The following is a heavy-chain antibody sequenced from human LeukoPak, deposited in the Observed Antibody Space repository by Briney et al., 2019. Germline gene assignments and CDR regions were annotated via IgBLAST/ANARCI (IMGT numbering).Heavy chain of an antibody. CDR2: INPNSGGT. Sequence: ASVKVSCKAFGYTFTGYYMHWVRQAPGQGLEWMGWINPNSGGTNYAQKFQGRVTMTRDTSISTAYMELSRLRSDDTAVYYCARETTVVTSGIYYYYGMDVWGQGTTVTVSS. D-gene: IGHD4-23*01. CDR3: ARETTVVTSGIYYYYGMDV. J-gene: IGHJ6*02. CDR1: GYTFTGYY. V-gene: IGHV1-2*02.